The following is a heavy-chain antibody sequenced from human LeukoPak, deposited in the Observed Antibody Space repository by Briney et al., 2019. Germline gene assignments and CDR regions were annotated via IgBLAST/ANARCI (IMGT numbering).Heavy chain of an antibody. CDR3: ARSDCSGGSCYPDYYYYGTDV. V-gene: IGHV3-30-3*01. CDR2: ISYDGSNK. CDR1: GFTFSSYA. D-gene: IGHD2-15*01. J-gene: IGHJ6*02. Sequence: PGRSLRLSCAASGFTFSSYAMHWVRQAPGKGLEWVAVISYDGSNKYYADSVKGRFTISRDNSKNTLYLQMNSLRAEDTAVYYCARSDCSGGSCYPDYYYYGTDVWGQGTTVTVSS.